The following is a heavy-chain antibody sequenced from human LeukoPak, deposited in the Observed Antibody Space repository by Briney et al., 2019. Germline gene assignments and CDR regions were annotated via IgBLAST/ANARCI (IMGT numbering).Heavy chain of an antibody. J-gene: IGHJ4*02. V-gene: IGHV3-23*01. Sequence: GGSLRLSCAASGFTFSSYAMHWVRQAPGKGLEWVSSISSSGGSTWYADSVKGRFTISRDNSKNTLYLQMNSLRAEDTAVYYCAKDLHGDYVRWGDYWGQGTLVTVSS. D-gene: IGHD4-17*01. CDR1: GFTFSSYA. CDR2: ISSSGGST. CDR3: AKDLHGDYVRWGDY.